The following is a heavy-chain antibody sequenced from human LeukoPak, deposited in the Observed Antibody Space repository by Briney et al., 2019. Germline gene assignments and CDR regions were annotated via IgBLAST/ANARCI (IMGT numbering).Heavy chain of an antibody. V-gene: IGHV3-74*01. J-gene: IGHJ4*02. CDR1: GFTYSSYW. Sequence: GGALRLSCASSGFTYSSYWMHSVHQAPGKGLVWVSRINSHGSSTNYADSVKRRFTISKDNAKNTLYLQMNSLRAEDTAVYYCSRDHDILTGYPSFDYWGQGTLVTVSS. D-gene: IGHD3-9*01. CDR2: INSHGSST. CDR3: SRDHDILTGYPSFDY.